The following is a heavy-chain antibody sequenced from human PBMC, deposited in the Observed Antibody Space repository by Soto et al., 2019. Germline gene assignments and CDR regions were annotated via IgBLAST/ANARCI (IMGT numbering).Heavy chain of an antibody. D-gene: IGHD6-6*01. Sequence: GGSLRLSCATSGFILSDCAMNWVRQAPGKGLEWVSYISSSSSVIDYADSVKGRFTVSRDNARNSLYLQMNSLRAEDTAVYYCARAVYSSSYYYYYMDVWGKGTTVTVSS. CDR1: GFILSDCA. CDR2: ISSSSSVI. V-gene: IGHV3-48*01. CDR3: ARAVYSSSYYYYYMDV. J-gene: IGHJ6*03.